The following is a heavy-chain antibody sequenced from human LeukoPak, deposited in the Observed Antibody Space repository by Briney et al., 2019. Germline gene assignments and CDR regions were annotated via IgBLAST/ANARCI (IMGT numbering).Heavy chain of an antibody. CDR2: IYPGDSDT. V-gene: IGHV5-51*01. J-gene: IGHJ6*02. D-gene: IGHD2-2*02. CDR1: GYSFTSYW. Sequence: GESLKISCKGSGYSFTSYWIGWVRQMPGKGLEWMGIIYPGDSDTRYSPSFQGQDTISADKSINTAYLQWSSLKAPDTAMYYCERHTHYSSTSCYTGGWDYYYYGMDVWGQGTTVTVSS. CDR3: ERHTHYSSTSCYTGGWDYYYYGMDV.